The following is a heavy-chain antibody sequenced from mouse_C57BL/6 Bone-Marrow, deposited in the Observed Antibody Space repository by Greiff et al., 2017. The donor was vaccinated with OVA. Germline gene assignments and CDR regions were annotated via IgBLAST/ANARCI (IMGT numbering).Heavy chain of an antibody. CDR1: GYTFTSYW. D-gene: IGHD6-5*01. CDR3: AISYPAWFAY. V-gene: IGHV1-74*01. CDR2: IPPSDSDT. J-gene: IGHJ3*01. Sequence: QVQLQQPGAELVKPGASVKVSCKASGYTFTSYWMHWVKQRPGQGLEWIGRIPPSDSDTNYNQQFTGKATLTVDKSSSTAYMQLSSLTAEDAAVYYCAISYPAWFAYWGQGTLVTVSA.